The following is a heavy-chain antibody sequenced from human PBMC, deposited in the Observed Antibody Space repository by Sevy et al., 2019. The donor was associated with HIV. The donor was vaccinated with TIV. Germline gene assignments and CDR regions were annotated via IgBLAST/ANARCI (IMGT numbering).Heavy chain of an antibody. CDR1: GFTFSNYA. V-gene: IGHV3-30-3*01. D-gene: IGHD5-18*01. CDR3: ARDGYSYGFGWYFDY. CDR2: ISYDESSK. Sequence: GGSLRLSCAASGFTFSNYAMHWVRQAPGMGLEWVAVISYDESSKYYADSVKGRFTISGDNSKNTLYMQMNSLRAEDTAVYYCARDGYSYGFGWYFDYWGQGTLVTVSS. J-gene: IGHJ4*02.